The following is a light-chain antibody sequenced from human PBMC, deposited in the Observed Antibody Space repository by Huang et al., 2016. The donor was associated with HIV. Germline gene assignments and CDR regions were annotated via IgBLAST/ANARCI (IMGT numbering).Light chain of an antibody. CDR1: QSVSSN. V-gene: IGKV3-15*01. CDR2: GGS. J-gene: IGKJ4*01. CDR3: QQYNNWPPLLT. Sequence: EIVMTQSPATLSVSPGERATLSCRASQSVSSNLAWYQQKPGQAPRLLIYGGSTRATGIPARFSGSGSGTEFTLTISSLQSEDVAVYYCQQYNNWPPLLTFGGGTKVEIK.